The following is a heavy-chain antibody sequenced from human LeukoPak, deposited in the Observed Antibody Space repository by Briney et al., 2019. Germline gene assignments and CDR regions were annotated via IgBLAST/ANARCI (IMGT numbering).Heavy chain of an antibody. J-gene: IGHJ3*02. D-gene: IGHD6-13*01. CDR3: ARDWSSYSSSWYRSSGAFDI. CDR2: IYYSGST. Sequence: NPSQTLSLTCTVSGGSISSGGYYWSWIRQHPGKGLEWIGYIYYSGSTYYNPSLKGRVTISVDTSKNQFSLKLSSVTAADTAVYYCARDWSSYSSSWYRSSGAFDIWGQGTMVTVSS. CDR1: GGSISSGGYY. V-gene: IGHV4-31*03.